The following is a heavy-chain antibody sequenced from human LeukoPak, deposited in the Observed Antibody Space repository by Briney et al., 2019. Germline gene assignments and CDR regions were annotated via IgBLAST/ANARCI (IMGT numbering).Heavy chain of an antibody. D-gene: IGHD6-19*01. CDR2: INPNSGGT. CDR3: ARDKEQWLVQGFDP. V-gene: IGHV1-2*06. Sequence: ASVKVSCKASGYTFTGYYMHWVRPAPGQGLEWMGRINPNSGGTNYAQKFQGRVTMTRDTSISTAYMELSRLRSDDTAVYYCARDKEQWLVQGFDPWGQGTLVTVSS. J-gene: IGHJ5*02. CDR1: GYTFTGYY.